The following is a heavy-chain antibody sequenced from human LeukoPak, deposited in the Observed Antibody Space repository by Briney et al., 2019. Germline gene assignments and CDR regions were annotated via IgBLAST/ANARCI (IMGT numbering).Heavy chain of an antibody. CDR2: IYYSGST. CDR3: AREGSSSFEGFDY. V-gene: IGHV4-59*01. Sequence: SETLSLTCTVSGGSISSYYWSWIRQPPGKGLEWMGYIYYSGSTNYHPPLKSRVTISVDTSKNQFSLKLSSVAAADTAVYYYAREGSSSFEGFDYGGQGPLVAVS. CDR1: GGSISSYY. J-gene: IGHJ4*02. D-gene: IGHD6-6*01.